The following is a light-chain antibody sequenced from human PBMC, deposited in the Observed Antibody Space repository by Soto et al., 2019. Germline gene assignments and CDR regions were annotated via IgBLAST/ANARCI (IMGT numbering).Light chain of an antibody. CDR1: SSNIGSHH. V-gene: IGLV1-47*01. CDR2: EDN. J-gene: IGLJ3*02. Sequence: QSVLTQPPSASGTPGQRVTISCSGGSSNIGSHHVYWFQQLPGTAPKVLVYEDNQRPSGVPDRFSGSKSGTSTSLVISGLRSEDESDYYCAAWDDSLSAWVFGGGTKLTVL. CDR3: AAWDDSLSAWV.